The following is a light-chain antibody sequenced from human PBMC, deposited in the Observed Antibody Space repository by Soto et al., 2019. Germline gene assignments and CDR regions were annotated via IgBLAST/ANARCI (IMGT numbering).Light chain of an antibody. CDR2: GNI. CDR3: QSYDNTVRVI. Sequence: QSALTQPPSVSGAPGQRVTISCTGSSSNIGAGYDVHWYQQLPGTAPKLLIYGNINRPSGVPDRFSGSKSGTSASLAITGLQAEDEADYYCQSYDNTVRVIFGGGTKVTVL. V-gene: IGLV1-40*01. J-gene: IGLJ2*01. CDR1: SSNIGAGYD.